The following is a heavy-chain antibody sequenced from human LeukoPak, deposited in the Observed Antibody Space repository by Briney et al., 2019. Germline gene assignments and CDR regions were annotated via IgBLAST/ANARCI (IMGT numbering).Heavy chain of an antibody. D-gene: IGHD3-3*01. Sequence: PGGSLRLSCAASGFTFSSYWMSWVRQAPGKGLEWVANIKQDGSEKYYVDSVKGRFTISRDNAKNSLYLQMNSLRAEDTAVYYCAKDYAIFGVVIILLDYWGQGTLVTVSS. V-gene: IGHV3-7*01. CDR1: GFTFSSYW. CDR2: IKQDGSEK. CDR3: AKDYAIFGVVIILLDY. J-gene: IGHJ4*02.